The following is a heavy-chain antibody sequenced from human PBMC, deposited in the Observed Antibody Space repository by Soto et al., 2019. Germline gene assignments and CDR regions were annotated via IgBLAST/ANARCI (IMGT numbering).Heavy chain of an antibody. CDR2: ISSSGSTI. V-gene: IGHV3-11*01. J-gene: IGHJ6*02. D-gene: IGHD5-18*01. Sequence: QVQLVESGGGLVKPGGSLRLSCVASGFTFSDYYMSWIRQAPGKGLEWVSYISSSGSTIYYADSVKGRFTISRDNAKNSLYLQMNSLRAEDTAVYYCARDRVDTSMVTYHYYYGMDVWGQGTTVTVSS. CDR1: GFTFSDYY. CDR3: ARDRVDTSMVTYHYYYGMDV.